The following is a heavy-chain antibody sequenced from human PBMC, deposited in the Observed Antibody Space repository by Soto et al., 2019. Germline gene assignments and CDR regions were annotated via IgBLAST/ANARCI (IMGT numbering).Heavy chain of an antibody. D-gene: IGHD3-9*01. CDR1: GASINSSLYY. V-gene: IGHV4-39*01. CDR2: FSYSGST. CDR3: ARQFTLVIYGMDV. Sequence: QLQLQESGPGLGKPSETLSLTCTVSGASINSSLYYWDWIRQSPGKGLEWIGSFSYSGSTYYNPSLKSRVTISVDTSKNQFSLKLISVTGADTAVYYCARQFTLVIYGMDVWGQGTTVIVSS. J-gene: IGHJ6*02.